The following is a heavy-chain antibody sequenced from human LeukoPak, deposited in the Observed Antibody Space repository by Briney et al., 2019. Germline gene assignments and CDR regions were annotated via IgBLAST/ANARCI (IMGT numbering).Heavy chain of an antibody. CDR1: GFIFSSYW. Sequence: GGSLRLSCVASGFIFSSYWMIWVRQAPGKGLEWVANIKEDGSEKYFVDSVKGRFTISRDNAKNSLYLQMNSLGAEDTAMYFCARIHSGYIWGDSFDIWGPGTLVTVSS. CDR3: ARIHSGYIWGDSFDI. D-gene: IGHD5-12*01. CDR2: IKEDGSEK. V-gene: IGHV3-7*01. J-gene: IGHJ3*02.